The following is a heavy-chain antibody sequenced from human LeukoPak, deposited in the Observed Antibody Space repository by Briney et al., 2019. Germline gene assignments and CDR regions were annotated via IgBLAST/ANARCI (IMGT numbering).Heavy chain of an antibody. CDR3: ARAKVGATLGPVDY. CDR1: GGSFSGYY. J-gene: IGHJ4*02. CDR2: INHSGST. Sequence: SETLSLTCAVYGGSFSGYYWSWIRQPPGKGLEWIGEINHSGSTNYNPSLKSRVTISVDTSKSQFSLKLSSVTAADTAVYYCARAKVGATLGPVDYWGQGTLVTVSS. V-gene: IGHV4-34*01. D-gene: IGHD1-26*01.